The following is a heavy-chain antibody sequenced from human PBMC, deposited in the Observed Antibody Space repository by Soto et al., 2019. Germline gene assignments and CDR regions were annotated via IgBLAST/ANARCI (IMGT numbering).Heavy chain of an antibody. D-gene: IGHD1-1*01. J-gene: IGHJ5*01. V-gene: IGHV4-31*03. Sequence: QVQLQQSGPGLVKPSQTLSLTCSVPDGSVSSDFYYWHCIRQRPGKGLEWIGYIYYSGTTYYNPSLTGRVAISVARSKNHLFLTLTSVTAAHTAVYYCARGCQRVTGTCDSWGQGTLVTVSS. CDR1: DGSVSSDFYY. CDR3: ARGCQRVTGTCDS. CDR2: IYYSGTT.